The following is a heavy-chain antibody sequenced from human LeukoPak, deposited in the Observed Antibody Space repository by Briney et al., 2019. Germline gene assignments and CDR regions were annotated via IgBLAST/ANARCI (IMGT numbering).Heavy chain of an antibody. Sequence: SQTLSLTCAVSGGSISSGGYSWSWIRQPQGKGLEWIGYIYHSGSTYYNPSLKSRVTISVDRSKNQFSLKLSSVTAADTAVYYCARLGHCSSTGCYGLDYWGQGTLVTVSS. D-gene: IGHD2-2*01. CDR1: GGSISSGGYS. CDR2: IYHSGST. CDR3: ARLGHCSSTGCYGLDY. J-gene: IGHJ4*02. V-gene: IGHV4-30-2*01.